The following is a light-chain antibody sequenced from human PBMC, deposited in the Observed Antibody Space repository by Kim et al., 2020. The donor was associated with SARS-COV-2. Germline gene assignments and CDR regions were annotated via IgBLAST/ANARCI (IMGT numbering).Light chain of an antibody. J-gene: IGKJ1*01. V-gene: IGKV3-20*01. CDR3: QQYGSSKT. Sequence: PGERATRSCRASQSVNSNYLAWYQQKPGQAPRLLIYGASTRATGIPDRFSGSGSGTDFTLTISRLEPEDFAVYYCQQYGSSKTFGQGTKVDIK. CDR2: GAS. CDR1: QSVNSNY.